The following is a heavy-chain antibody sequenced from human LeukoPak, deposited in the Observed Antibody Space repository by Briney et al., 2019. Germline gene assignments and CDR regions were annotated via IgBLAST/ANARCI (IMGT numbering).Heavy chain of an antibody. CDR3: ARVYSSGWYKYDY. V-gene: IGHV1-2*02. J-gene: IGHJ4*02. D-gene: IGHD6-19*01. CDR1: GYTFTGYY. CDR2: INPNGGGT. Sequence: AASVKVSCTASGYTFTGYYMHWVRQAPGQGLEWMGWINPNGGGTNYAQKFQGRVTMTRDTSISTAYMELSRLRSDDTAVYYCARVYSSGWYKYDYWGQGTLVTVSS.